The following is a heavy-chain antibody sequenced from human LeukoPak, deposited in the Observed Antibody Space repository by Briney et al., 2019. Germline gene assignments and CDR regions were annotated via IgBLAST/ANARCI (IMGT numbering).Heavy chain of an antibody. Sequence: GGSLRLSCAASGFTFKSYGMHWVRQAPGKGLEWVAVIWYDGSYKYYADSVKGRFTISKDNSKNTLELQMSSLRADDTAVYYCARWASIQASYFFDYWGQGTLVTVSS. CDR2: IWYDGSYK. D-gene: IGHD2-21*01. CDR3: ARWASIQASYFFDY. J-gene: IGHJ4*02. CDR1: GFTFKSYG. V-gene: IGHV3-33*01.